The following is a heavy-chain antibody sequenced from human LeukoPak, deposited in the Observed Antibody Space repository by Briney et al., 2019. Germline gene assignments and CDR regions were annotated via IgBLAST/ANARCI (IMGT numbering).Heavy chain of an antibody. CDR1: GFTFSNYA. CDR3: AKGLWGAYYYGMDV. V-gene: IGHV3-23*01. Sequence: GGSLRLSCAPSGFTFSNYAMSWVRQAPGKGLEWVSVISGSGVTTDYADSVMGRSTISRDNSRNALYLQLDSLRAEDTAIYFCAKGLWGAYYYGMDVWGQGTTVTVSS. J-gene: IGHJ6*02. CDR2: ISGSGVTT. D-gene: IGHD3-16*01.